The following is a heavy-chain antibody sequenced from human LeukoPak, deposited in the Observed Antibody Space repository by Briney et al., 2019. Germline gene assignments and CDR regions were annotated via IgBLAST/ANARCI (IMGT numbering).Heavy chain of an antibody. CDR1: EYTFTSYY. V-gene: IGHV1-8*03. J-gene: IGHJ6*03. D-gene: IGHD3-3*01. CDR3: ARGPDSSSTYYDFWSGYFASYYYYMDV. Sequence: ASVKVSCKASEYTFTSYYMHWVRQAPGQGLEWMGWMNPNSGNTGYAQKFQGRVTITRNTSISTAYMELSSLRSEDTAVYYCARGPDSSSTYYDFWSGYFASYYYYMDVWGKGTTVTVSS. CDR2: MNPNSGNT.